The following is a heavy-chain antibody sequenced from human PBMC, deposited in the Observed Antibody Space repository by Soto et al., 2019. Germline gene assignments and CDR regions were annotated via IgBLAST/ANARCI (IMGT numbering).Heavy chain of an antibody. CDR1: GGSISSYY. V-gene: IGHV4-59*01. CDR3: ARDGSGSYNYYGMDV. D-gene: IGHD3-10*01. CDR2: IYYSGST. Sequence: SETLSLTCTVSGGSISSYYWSWIRQPPGKGLEWIGYIYYSGSTNYNPSLKSRVTISVDTSKNQFSLKLSSVTAADTAVYYCARDGSGSYNYYGMDVWGQGTTVTVSS. J-gene: IGHJ6*02.